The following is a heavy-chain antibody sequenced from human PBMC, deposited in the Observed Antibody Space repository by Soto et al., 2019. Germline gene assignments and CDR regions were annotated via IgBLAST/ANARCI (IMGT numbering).Heavy chain of an antibody. CDR2: ISGSGGST. D-gene: IGHD3-22*01. CDR1: GFTFSSYA. J-gene: IGHJ4*02. CDR3: AKQYYYDSSGYYLYFDY. Sequence: GGSLRLSCAASGFTFSSYAMSWVRQAPGKGLEWVSAISGSGGSTYYADSVKGRFTISRDNSKNTLYLQMNSLRAEDTAVYYCAKQYYYDSSGYYLYFDYWGQGTLVTVSS. V-gene: IGHV3-23*01.